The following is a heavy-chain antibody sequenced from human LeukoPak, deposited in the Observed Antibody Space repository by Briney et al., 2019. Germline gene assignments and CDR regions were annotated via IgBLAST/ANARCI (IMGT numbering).Heavy chain of an antibody. CDR3: ASRITMRESLGFFGL. D-gene: IGHD3-22*01. Sequence: SETLSPTCAVSGGSISSNNWWSWVRQPPGKGLEWIGEIHHSDGTNYNPSLKSRVTISVDKSKNQFSLKLSSVTAADTAVYYCASRITMRESLGFFGLWGRGTLVTVSS. CDR1: GGSISSNNW. CDR2: IHHSDGT. V-gene: IGHV4-4*02. J-gene: IGHJ2*01.